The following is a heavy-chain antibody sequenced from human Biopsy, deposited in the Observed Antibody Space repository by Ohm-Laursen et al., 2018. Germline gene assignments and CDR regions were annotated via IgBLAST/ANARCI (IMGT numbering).Heavy chain of an antibody. CDR2: ITPIFDTA. J-gene: IGHJ6*02. D-gene: IGHD4-11*01. CDR3: ARDSGILNYGNFKYYHYYGMDV. CDR1: GGTFSTTA. Sequence: GASVKVSCNASGGTFSTTAISWVRQAPGQGLEWMGGITPIFDTANYAQKFQGRVTITADRSASTAYMELSSLTSDDTAVYYCARDSGILNYGNFKYYHYYGMDVWGQGTKVTVSS. V-gene: IGHV1-69*06.